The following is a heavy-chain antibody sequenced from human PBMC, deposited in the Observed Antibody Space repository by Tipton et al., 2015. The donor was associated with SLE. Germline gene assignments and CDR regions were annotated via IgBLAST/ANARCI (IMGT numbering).Heavy chain of an antibody. CDR1: GGSFSGYY. CDR2: INHSGST. V-gene: IGHV4-34*01. D-gene: IGHD5-12*01. CDR3: ATNGHGETYEFFTEYLRH. Sequence: TLSLTCAVYGGSFSGYYWSWIRQPPGKGLEWIGEINHSGSTNYNPSLKSRVTISLDTSNNQFSLKLSSVTAADTAVYYCATNGHGETYEFFTEYLRHWGQGTLVTASS. J-gene: IGHJ1*01.